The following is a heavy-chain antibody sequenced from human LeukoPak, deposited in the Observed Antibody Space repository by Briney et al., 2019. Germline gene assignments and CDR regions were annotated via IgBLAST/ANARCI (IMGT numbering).Heavy chain of an antibody. CDR3: ARDQAGTPLFY. CDR2: ISSSSSYI. CDR1: GFTFSSYA. J-gene: IGHJ4*02. Sequence: PGGSLRLSCAASGFTFSSYAMSWVRQAPGKGLEWVSSISSSSSYIYYADSVKGRFTISRDNAKNSLYLQMNSLRAEDTAVYYCARDQAGTPLFYWGQGTLVTVSS. D-gene: IGHD1-1*01. V-gene: IGHV3-21*01.